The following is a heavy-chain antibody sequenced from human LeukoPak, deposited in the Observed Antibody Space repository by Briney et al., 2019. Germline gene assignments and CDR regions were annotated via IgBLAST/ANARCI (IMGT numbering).Heavy chain of an antibody. V-gene: IGHV3-30*18. D-gene: IGHD3-10*01. Sequence: GGSLRLSCAASGFTFSSYGMHWVRQAPGKGLEWVAVISYDGSNKYYEDSVKGRFSISRDNSKNTLYLQMNSLRPEDTAVYYCAKELIWSFDYWGQGTLVTVSS. CDR3: AKELIWSFDY. CDR1: GFTFSSYG. CDR2: ISYDGSNK. J-gene: IGHJ4*02.